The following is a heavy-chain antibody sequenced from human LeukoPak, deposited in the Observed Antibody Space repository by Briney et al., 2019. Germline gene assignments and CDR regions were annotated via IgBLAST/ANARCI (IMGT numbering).Heavy chain of an antibody. V-gene: IGHV1-18*01. D-gene: IGHD3-3*01. CDR3: AREKGTYYDFWSGLDVGAFDI. Sequence: ASVTVSCKASGYTFTSYGISWVRQAPGQGLEWMGWISAYNGNTNYAQKLQGRVTMTTDTSTSTAYMELRSLRSDDTAVYYCAREKGTYYDFWSGLDVGAFDIWGQGTMVTVSS. CDR1: GYTFTSYG. CDR2: ISAYNGNT. J-gene: IGHJ3*02.